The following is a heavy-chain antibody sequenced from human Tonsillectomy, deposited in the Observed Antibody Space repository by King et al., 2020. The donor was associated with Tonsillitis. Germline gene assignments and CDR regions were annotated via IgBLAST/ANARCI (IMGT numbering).Heavy chain of an antibody. J-gene: IGHJ4*02. Sequence: QLQESGPGLVKPSETLSLTCTVSGGFIISYHWSVIRQSPGKGLEGFGFFFNNGLTKYNPSLKGRVTIAGETAKNQFSLILSSVTAADTAVYYCAGTRRSAFYLDYWGQGTLVTVSS. V-gene: IGHV4-59*01. CDR3: AGTRRSAFYLDY. CDR1: GGFIISYH. CDR2: FFNNGLT. D-gene: IGHD6-25*01.